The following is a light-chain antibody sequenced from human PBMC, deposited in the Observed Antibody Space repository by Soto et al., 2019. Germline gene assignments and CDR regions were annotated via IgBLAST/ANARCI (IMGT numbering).Light chain of an antibody. CDR3: QAWDSSDVV. CDR2: QDS. V-gene: IGLV3-1*01. J-gene: IGLJ2*01. CDR1: KLGDKY. Sequence: SYELTQPPSVSVSPGQTASITCSGDKLGDKYACWYQQKPGQSPVLVIYQDSKRPSGIPERFSGSNSGNTATLTNSGTQAMDEADYYCQAWDSSDVVFGGGTKHTVL.